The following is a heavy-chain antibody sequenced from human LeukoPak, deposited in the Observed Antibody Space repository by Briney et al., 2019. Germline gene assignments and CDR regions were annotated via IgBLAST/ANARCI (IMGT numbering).Heavy chain of an antibody. J-gene: IGHJ3*02. CDR1: GFTVSSNY. CDR2: IYSGGST. D-gene: IGHD6-19*01. CDR3: AREGIAVANWAFDI. Sequence: TGGSLRLSCAASGFTVSSNYMSWVRQAPGKGLEWVSVIYSGGSTYYADSVKGRLTISRDNSKNTLYLQMNSLRAEDTAVYYCAREGIAVANWAFDIWGQGTMVTVSS. V-gene: IGHV3-53*01.